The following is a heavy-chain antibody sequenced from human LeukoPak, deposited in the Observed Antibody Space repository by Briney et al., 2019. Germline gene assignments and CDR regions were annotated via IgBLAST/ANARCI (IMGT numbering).Heavy chain of an antibody. V-gene: IGHV3-23*01. D-gene: IGHD1-26*01. CDR1: GFTFTSDV. Sequence: PGGSLRLSCAAPGFTFTSDVMSWVRQAPGKGLEWVSSINNGDGDTHYADSVKGRFTISRDNSKNTVYLQMNSLRVEDTAIYYCAKRSGDFWGQGTLVTVSS. J-gene: IGHJ4*02. CDR2: INNGDGDT. CDR3: AKRSGDF.